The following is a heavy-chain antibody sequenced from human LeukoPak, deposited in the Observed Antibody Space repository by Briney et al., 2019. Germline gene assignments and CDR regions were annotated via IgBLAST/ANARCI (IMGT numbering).Heavy chain of an antibody. CDR3: ATNYDILTGYYLIKYYFDY. D-gene: IGHD3-9*01. J-gene: IGHJ4*02. CDR2: ISAYNGNT. CDR1: GYTFTSYG. V-gene: IGHV1-18*01. Sequence: ASVKVSCKASGYTFTSYGISWVRQAPGQGLEWMGWISAYNGNTNYAQKLQGRVTMTTDTSTSTAYMELSRLRSDDTAVYYCATNYDILTGYYLIKYYFDYWGQGTLVTVSS.